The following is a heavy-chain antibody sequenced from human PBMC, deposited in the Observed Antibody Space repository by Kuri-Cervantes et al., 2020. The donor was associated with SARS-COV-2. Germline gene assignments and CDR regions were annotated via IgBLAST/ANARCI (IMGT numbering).Heavy chain of an antibody. CDR3: ARGVAARPVLSVGWFDP. Sequence: SETLSLTCTVSGGSISSYYWSWIRQPPGKGLEWIGYIYYSGSTNYNPSLKSRVTISVDTSKNQFSLKLSSVTAADTAVYYCARGVAARPVLSVGWFDPWGQGTLVTVSS. CDR1: GGSISSYY. V-gene: IGHV4-59*12. CDR2: IYYSGST. J-gene: IGHJ5*02. D-gene: IGHD6-6*01.